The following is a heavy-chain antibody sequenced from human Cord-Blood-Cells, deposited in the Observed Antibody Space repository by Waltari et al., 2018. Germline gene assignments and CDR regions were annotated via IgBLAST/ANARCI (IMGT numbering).Heavy chain of an antibody. CDR2: IYTSGST. D-gene: IGHD3-16*01. CDR1: GGPISSGSSY. CDR3: ARAFGEGWFDP. J-gene: IGHJ5*02. Sequence: QAQLQESGPGLVKPSQTLSLTCTVSGGPISSGSSYWSWIRQPAGKGLEWIGYIYTSGSTNYNPSLKSRVTISVDTSKNQFSLKLSSVTAADTAVYYCARAFGEGWFDPWGQGTLVTVSS. V-gene: IGHV4-61*09.